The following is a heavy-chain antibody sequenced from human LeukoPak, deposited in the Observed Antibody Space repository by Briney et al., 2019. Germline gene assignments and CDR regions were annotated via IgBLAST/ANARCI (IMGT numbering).Heavy chain of an antibody. CDR1: GGSISSGSYY. CDR2: IYTSGST. J-gene: IGHJ4*02. Sequence: PSQTLSLTCTVPGGSISSGSYYWSWIRQPAGKGLEWIGRIYTSGSTNYNPSLKSRVTISVDTSKNQFSLKLSSVTAADTAVYYCAISSIAAAGFFDYWGQGTLVTVSS. V-gene: IGHV4-61*02. CDR3: AISSIAAAGFFDY. D-gene: IGHD6-13*01.